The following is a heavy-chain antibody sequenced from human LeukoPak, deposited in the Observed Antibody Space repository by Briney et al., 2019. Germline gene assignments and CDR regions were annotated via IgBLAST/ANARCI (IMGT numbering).Heavy chain of an antibody. CDR1: GFTFSSYA. Sequence: PGGYLRLSCAASGFTFSSYAMHWVRQAPGKGLEWVAVISYDGSNKYYADSVKGRFTISRDNSKNTLYLQMNSLRAEDTAVYYCARGPVRLNLVAGYYYGMDVWGQGTTVTVSS. CDR2: ISYDGSNK. CDR3: ARGPVRLNLVAGYYYGMDV. V-gene: IGHV3-30-3*01. D-gene: IGHD6-19*01. J-gene: IGHJ6*02.